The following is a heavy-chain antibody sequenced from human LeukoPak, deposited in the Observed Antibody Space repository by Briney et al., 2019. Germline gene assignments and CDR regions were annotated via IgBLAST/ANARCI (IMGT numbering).Heavy chain of an antibody. CDR2: ISDDGNNK. CDR1: GLTFTNFA. J-gene: IGHJ4*02. V-gene: IGHV3-30*18. D-gene: IGHD3-10*02. Sequence: GRSLRLSCAASGLTFTNFAMHWVRQAPGKGLEGVTVISDDGNNKYFADPVKGRFTISRDNSKNTLYLQMNSLRAEDTAVYYCAKGGFHYCSGSYYAFDYWGQGTLVTVSS. CDR3: AKGGFHYCSGSYYAFDY.